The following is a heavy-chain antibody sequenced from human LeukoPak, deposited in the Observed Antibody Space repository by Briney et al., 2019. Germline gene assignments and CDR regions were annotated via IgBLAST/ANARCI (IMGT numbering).Heavy chain of an antibody. V-gene: IGHV3-23*01. CDR2: MTGPADTT. J-gene: IGHJ4*02. CDR1: GFTVSSNE. Sequence: GGSLRLSCAASGFTVSSNEMSWVRQAPGKGLEWLSAMTGPADTTYYAESVKGRFTISRDYSKSMVFLQMNSLRVEGTAIYYCAKGAEIDHWGQGTLVTVSS. CDR3: AKGAEIDH.